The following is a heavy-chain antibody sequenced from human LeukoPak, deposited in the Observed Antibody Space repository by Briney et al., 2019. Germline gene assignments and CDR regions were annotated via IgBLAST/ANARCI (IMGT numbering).Heavy chain of an antibody. CDR3: ATDRNSGSYAWFDP. J-gene: IGHJ5*02. V-gene: IGHV1-24*01. CDR1: GYTLTELS. Sequence: ASVKVSCKVSGYTLTELSMHWVRQAPGKGLEWMGGFDPEDGETIYAQKFQGRVTMTEDTSTDTAYMELSSLRSEDTAVYYCATDRNSGSYAWFDPWGQGTLVTVSS. D-gene: IGHD1-26*01. CDR2: FDPEDGET.